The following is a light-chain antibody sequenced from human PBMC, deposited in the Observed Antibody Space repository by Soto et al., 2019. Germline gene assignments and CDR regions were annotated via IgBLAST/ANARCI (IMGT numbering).Light chain of an antibody. J-gene: IGKJ3*01. V-gene: IGKV1-5*03. Sequence: DIQMTQSPSTLSASVGDRVISTCRASQSIGSYLAWYQQKPGRAPNLLIYRASSLQSGVPSRFSGSASGTEFTLTIGSLHPDDFATYYCQQYANYLFTFGPGTKVDIK. CDR1: QSIGSY. CDR2: RAS. CDR3: QQYANYLFT.